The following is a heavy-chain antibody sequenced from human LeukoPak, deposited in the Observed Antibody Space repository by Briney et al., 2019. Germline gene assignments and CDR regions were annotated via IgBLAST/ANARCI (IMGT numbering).Heavy chain of an antibody. CDR1: GGSIISYY. CDR2: IYYSGST. D-gene: IGHD3-16*01. Sequence: TESLSLTRTLSGGSIISYYWSWIRPPPGKGRGWIGYIYYSGSTNYNPSLKSRVTISVDTSKNQFSLKLSSVTAADTAVYYCARLGGSDAFDIWGQGTMVTVSS. CDR3: ARLGGSDAFDI. V-gene: IGHV4-59*08. J-gene: IGHJ3*02.